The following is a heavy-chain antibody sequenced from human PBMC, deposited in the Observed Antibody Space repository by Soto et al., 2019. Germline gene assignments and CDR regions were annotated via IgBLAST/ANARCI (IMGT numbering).Heavy chain of an antibody. Sequence: QVQLQQWGAGLLKPSETLSLTCAVYGGSFSGYYWSWIRQPPGKGLEWIGEINHSGSTNYNPSLKSRATIPVDTSKNQFSLKLSPVTAADTAVYYCARAMVRGVRGGGMDVWGQGTTVTVSS. CDR2: INHSGST. J-gene: IGHJ6*02. CDR1: GGSFSGYY. CDR3: ARAMVRGVRGGGMDV. V-gene: IGHV4-34*01. D-gene: IGHD3-10*01.